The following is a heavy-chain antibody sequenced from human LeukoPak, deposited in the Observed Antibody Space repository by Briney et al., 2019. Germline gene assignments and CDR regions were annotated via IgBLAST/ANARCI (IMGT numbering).Heavy chain of an antibody. CDR3: ARRAYSAAYWKHFDY. CDR2: IYYHENT. Sequence: SETLSLTCTVSGGSISSSSDYWGWIRQAPGKGLEWIGSIYYHENTYYNSSLKSRVTISVDTSKNQFSLKLISVTAADTSVYFCARRAYSAAYWKHFDYWGQGTLVTVSS. V-gene: IGHV4-39*01. CDR1: GGSISSSSDY. J-gene: IGHJ4*02. D-gene: IGHD1-1*01.